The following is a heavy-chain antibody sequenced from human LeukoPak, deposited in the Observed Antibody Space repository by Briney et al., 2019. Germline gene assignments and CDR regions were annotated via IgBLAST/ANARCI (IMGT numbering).Heavy chain of an antibody. Sequence: GGSLRLSCAASRFTVSNNYMNWVRQAPGEGLEWVSVIHPSGSTYYADSVKGRFTISRDNSKNTLYLQMNSLRPEDTAIYYCARDIDWGYAMICWGQGTLVTVSS. CDR2: IHPSGST. J-gene: IGHJ4*02. CDR3: ARDIDWGYAMIC. CDR1: RFTVSNNY. V-gene: IGHV3-66*03. D-gene: IGHD2-8*01.